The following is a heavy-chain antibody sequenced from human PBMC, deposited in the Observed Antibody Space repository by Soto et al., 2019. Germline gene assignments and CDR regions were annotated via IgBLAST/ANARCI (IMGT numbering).Heavy chain of an antibody. D-gene: IGHD3-16*01. Sequence: GESLKISCKGSGYSFTSYWIGWVRQMPGKGLEWMGIIYPGDSDTRYSPSFQGQVTISADKSISTAYLQWSSLKASDTAMYYCVRLEGWGIKHYYGMDVWGQGTTVTVSS. CDR3: VRLEGWGIKHYYGMDV. CDR1: GYSFTSYW. V-gene: IGHV5-51*01. CDR2: IYPGDSDT. J-gene: IGHJ6*02.